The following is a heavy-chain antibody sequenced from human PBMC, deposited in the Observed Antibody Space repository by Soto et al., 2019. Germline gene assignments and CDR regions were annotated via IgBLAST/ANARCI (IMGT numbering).Heavy chain of an antibody. CDR1: GGSISSYY. V-gene: IGHV4-59*01. D-gene: IGHD2-21*02. Sequence: PSETLSLTCTVSGGSISSYYWSWIRQPPGKGLEWIGYIYYSGSTNYTPSLKSRVTISVDTPKNHFSLKLSSVTAADTAVYYCPRFVVTPPDYYYYMAVWGKGTTVTVSS. J-gene: IGHJ6*03. CDR3: PRFVVTPPDYYYYMAV. CDR2: IYYSGST.